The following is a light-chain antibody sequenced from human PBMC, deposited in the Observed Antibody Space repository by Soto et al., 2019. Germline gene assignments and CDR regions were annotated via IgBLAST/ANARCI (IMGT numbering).Light chain of an antibody. CDR1: QSVSSSY. J-gene: IGKJ4*01. V-gene: IGKV3-20*01. Sequence: EIVLTQSPGTLSLSPGERATLSCRASQSVSSSYLAWYQQKPGQAPRLLIYGASSRATGIPDRFSGSGSGKDFNLTNSRPEPEDFAVYYCQQYGSSPAVTFGGGTKVEIK. CDR3: QQYGSSPAVT. CDR2: GAS.